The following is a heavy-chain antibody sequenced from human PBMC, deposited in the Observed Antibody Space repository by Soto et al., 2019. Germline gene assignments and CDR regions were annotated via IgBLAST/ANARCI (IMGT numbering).Heavy chain of an antibody. V-gene: IGHV3-30-3*01. CDR2: ISYDVTKT. D-gene: IGHD6-19*01. CDR1: GFTFSNFN. J-gene: IGHJ4*02. CDR3: ARTTTVAGTPEFDY. Sequence: QVHLVESGGGVVQPGRSLRLSCAASGFTFSNFNLHWVRQAPGKGLQWVGLISYDVTKTHYADSVKGRFTISRDNSKNTLYLQIDSLRAEDTAVYYCARTTTVAGTPEFDYWGKGTLVTVSS.